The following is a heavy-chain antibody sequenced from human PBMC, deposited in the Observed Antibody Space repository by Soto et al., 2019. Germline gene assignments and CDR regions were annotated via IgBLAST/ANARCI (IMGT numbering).Heavy chain of an antibody. J-gene: IGHJ3*02. CDR3: ARESTYYYDSSGYCNAFDI. V-gene: IGHV4-4*02. CDR1: GGSISSSNW. D-gene: IGHD3-22*01. Sequence: QVQLQESGPGLVKPSGTLSLTCAVSGGSISSSNWWSWVRQPPGKGLEWIGEIYHSGSTNYNPSLKSRVTISVDKSKNQFSLKLSSVTAADTAVYYCARESTYYYDSSGYCNAFDIWGQGTMVTVSS. CDR2: IYHSGST.